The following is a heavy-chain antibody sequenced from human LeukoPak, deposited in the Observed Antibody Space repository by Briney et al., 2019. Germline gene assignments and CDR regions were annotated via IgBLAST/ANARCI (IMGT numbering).Heavy chain of an antibody. J-gene: IGHJ4*02. D-gene: IGHD6-19*01. CDR3: ARDLQLSPSGWYDGEDY. CDR1: GGSISSSSYY. Sequence: SGTLSLTCTVSGGSISSSSYYWGWIRQPPGKGLEWIGSIYYSGSTYYNPSLKSRVTISVDASKNQFSLKLSSVTAADTAVYYCARDLQLSPSGWYDGEDYWGQGTLVTVSS. CDR2: IYYSGST. V-gene: IGHV4-39*07.